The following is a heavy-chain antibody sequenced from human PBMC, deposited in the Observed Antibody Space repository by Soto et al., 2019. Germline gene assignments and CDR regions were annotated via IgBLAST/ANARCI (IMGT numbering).Heavy chain of an antibody. CDR2: IIPIFGTA. D-gene: IGHD7-27*01. CDR1: GGTFSSYA. CDR3: AIDVIWGTERMFYGMDV. J-gene: IGHJ6*02. V-gene: IGHV1-69*13. Sequence: ASVKVSCKASGGTFSSYAISWVRQAPGQGLEWMGGIIPIFGTANYAQKFQGRVTITADESTSTAYMELSSLRSEDTAVYYCAIDVIWGTERMFYGMDVWGQGTTVTVSS.